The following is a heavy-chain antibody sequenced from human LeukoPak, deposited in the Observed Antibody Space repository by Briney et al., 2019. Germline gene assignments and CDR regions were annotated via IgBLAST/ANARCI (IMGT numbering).Heavy chain of an antibody. CDR2: ITGISTYM. CDR1: GFTFSSYS. D-gene: IGHD2-2*01. Sequence: GGSLRLSCTASGFTFSSYSMNWVRQPPGKGLEWVSSITGISTYMYYTDSVKGRFTISRDNAKNSLYLQMNSLRAEDTAVYYCARVKSVPAARDSSLGIDYWGQGTLVTVSS. V-gene: IGHV3-21*01. CDR3: ARVKSVPAARDSSLGIDY. J-gene: IGHJ4*02.